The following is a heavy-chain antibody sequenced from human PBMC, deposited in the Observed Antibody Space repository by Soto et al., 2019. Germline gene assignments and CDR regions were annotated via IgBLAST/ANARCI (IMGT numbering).Heavy chain of an antibody. J-gene: IGHJ6*02. D-gene: IGHD6-6*01. CDR2: IYHSGST. CDR3: AGGQLASGGYYYGIDV. CDR1: GYSISSGYY. Sequence: SETLSLTCAVSGYSISSGYYWGWIRQPPGKGLEWIGSIYHSGSTYYNPSLKSRVTISVDTSKNQFSLKLSSVTAADTAVYYCAGGQLASGGYYYGIDVCAQGTTVTVSS. V-gene: IGHV4-38-2*01.